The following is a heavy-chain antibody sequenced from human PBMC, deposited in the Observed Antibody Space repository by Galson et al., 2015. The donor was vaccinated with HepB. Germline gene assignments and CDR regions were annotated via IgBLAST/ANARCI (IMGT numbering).Heavy chain of an antibody. CDR1: GFTFSHFA. Sequence: SLRLSCALSGFTFSHFAMHWVRQPPGKGLEWVTVISYDGSEKLYTDHVKGRFTVSRDTAKNTLYLQMNNLRPDDTALYYCARELSKFGSGISAVDHWGQGTLVIGST. J-gene: IGHJ5*02. CDR3: ARELSKFGSGISAVDH. V-gene: IGHV3-30-3*01. CDR2: ISYDGSEK. D-gene: IGHD3-10*01.